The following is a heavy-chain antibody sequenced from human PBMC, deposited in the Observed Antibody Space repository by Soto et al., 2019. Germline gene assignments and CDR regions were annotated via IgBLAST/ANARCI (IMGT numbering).Heavy chain of an antibody. D-gene: IGHD2-8*02. V-gene: IGHV4-61*01. CDR3: ARISYWVKDY. J-gene: IGHJ4*02. Sequence: PSETLSLTCTVSGASLSSGSYYWSWIRQPPGKGLEWIGYFYFTGTTKYNPSLESRVTSSADTSKNQFSLNLTSVTAADTAVYYCARISYWVKDYWGQGALVTVS. CDR2: FYFTGTT. CDR1: GASLSSGSYY.